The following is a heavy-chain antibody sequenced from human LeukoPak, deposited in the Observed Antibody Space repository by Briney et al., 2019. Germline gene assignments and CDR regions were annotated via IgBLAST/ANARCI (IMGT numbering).Heavy chain of an antibody. CDR3: ARAPRPSGYSYGSYYFDY. D-gene: IGHD5-18*01. J-gene: IGHJ4*02. CDR2: IYYSGST. V-gene: IGHV4-31*03. Sequence: PSETLSLTCTVSGGSISSGGYYWSWIRQHPGKGLEWIGYIYYSGSTYYNPSLKSRVTISVDRSKNQFSLKLSSVTAADTAVYYCARAPRPSGYSYGSYYFDYWGQGTLVTVSS. CDR1: GGSISSGGYY.